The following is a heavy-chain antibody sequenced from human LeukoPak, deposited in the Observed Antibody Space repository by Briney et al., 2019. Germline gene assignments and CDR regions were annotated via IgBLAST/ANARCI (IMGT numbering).Heavy chain of an antibody. J-gene: IGHJ4*02. Sequence: GGSLRLSCAASGFTFSSYAMSWVRQAPGKGLGWVSGISGSGGSTYYADSVKGRFTISRDNSKNTLYLQMNSLRAEDTAVYYCAKAAYSSGWSLYDYWGQGTLVTVSS. CDR3: AKAAYSSGWSLYDY. D-gene: IGHD6-19*01. CDR2: ISGSGGST. V-gene: IGHV3-23*01. CDR1: GFTFSSYA.